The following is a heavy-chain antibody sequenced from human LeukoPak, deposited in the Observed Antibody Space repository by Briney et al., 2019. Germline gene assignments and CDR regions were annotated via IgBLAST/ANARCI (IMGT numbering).Heavy chain of an antibody. CDR2: ISGSGGST. V-gene: IGHV3-23*01. CDR3: AKDRGGYKYGSYYFDY. J-gene: IGHJ4*02. D-gene: IGHD5-18*01. Sequence: PGGSLRLSCAASGFTFSSYAMSWVRQAPGKGLEWVSAISGSGGSTYYADSVKGRFTISRDNSKNTLYLQMNSLRAEDTALYYCAKDRGGYKYGSYYFDYWGQGTLVTVSS. CDR1: GFTFSSYA.